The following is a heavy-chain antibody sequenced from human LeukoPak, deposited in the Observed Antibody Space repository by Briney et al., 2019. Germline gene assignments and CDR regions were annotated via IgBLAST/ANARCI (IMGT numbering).Heavy chain of an antibody. CDR3: AKALVQDYYMDV. CDR2: ISYDGSNK. Sequence: GGSLRLSCAASGFTFGSYGMHWVRQAPGKGLEWVAVISYDGSNKYYADSVKGRFTISRDNSKNTLYLQMNSLRAEDTAVYYCAKALVQDYYMDVWGKGTTVTVSS. CDR1: GFTFGSYG. J-gene: IGHJ6*03. V-gene: IGHV3-30*18.